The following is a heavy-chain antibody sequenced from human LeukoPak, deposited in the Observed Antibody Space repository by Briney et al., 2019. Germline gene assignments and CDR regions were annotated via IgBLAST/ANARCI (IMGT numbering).Heavy chain of an antibody. J-gene: IGHJ4*02. V-gene: IGHV3-7*03. CDR2: IKQDGSEK. CDR1: GFTFSSHW. CDR3: TKVRPPPGSGWYGGDDY. D-gene: IGHD6-19*01. Sequence: GGSLRLSCAASGFTFSSHWMSWVRQAPGKGLEWVANIKQDGSEKYYVDSLKGRFTISRDNAKSSLYLQMNSLRAEDTSIYYCTKVRPPPGSGWYGGDDYWGQGTLVTVSS.